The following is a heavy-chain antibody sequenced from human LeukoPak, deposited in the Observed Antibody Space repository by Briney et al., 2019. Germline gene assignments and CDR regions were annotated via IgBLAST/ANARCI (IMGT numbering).Heavy chain of an antibody. CDR2: IYYSAST. D-gene: IGHD1-26*01. V-gene: IGHV4-59*01. CDR1: GGSISGSY. CDR3: AKDSWGGGSYHGGFDY. J-gene: IGHJ4*02. Sequence: PSETLSLTCSVSGGSISGSYWSWIRQPPGKGLEYIGYIYYSASTNYNPSLKSRLTMSVDTSKNQFSLKLSSVTAADTAVYYCAKDSWGGGSYHGGFDYWGQGTLVTVSS.